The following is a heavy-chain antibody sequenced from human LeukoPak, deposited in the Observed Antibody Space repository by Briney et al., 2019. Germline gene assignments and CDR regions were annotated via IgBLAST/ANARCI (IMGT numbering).Heavy chain of an antibody. V-gene: IGHV1-2*02. Sequence: ASVKVSCKASGYTFTGYYMHWVRQAPGQGLEWMGWINPNSGGTNYAQKFQGRVTMTRDTSISTAYMELSRLRSDDAAVYYCARGYRSGGSCYSGDYWGQGTLVTVSS. D-gene: IGHD2-15*01. J-gene: IGHJ4*02. CDR3: ARGYRSGGSCYSGDY. CDR2: INPNSGGT. CDR1: GYTFTGYY.